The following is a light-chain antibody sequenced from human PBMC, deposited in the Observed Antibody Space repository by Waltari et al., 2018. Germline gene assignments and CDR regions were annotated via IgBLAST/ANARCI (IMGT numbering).Light chain of an antibody. CDR3: SSYTTSSTVF. CDR2: EVR. J-gene: IGLJ2*01. Sequence: YDQQPGKAPQRMVYEVRNRPSGVSNRFSGSKSGNTASLTISGLQAEDEADYYCSSYTTSSTVFFGGGTKLTVL. V-gene: IGLV2-14*01.